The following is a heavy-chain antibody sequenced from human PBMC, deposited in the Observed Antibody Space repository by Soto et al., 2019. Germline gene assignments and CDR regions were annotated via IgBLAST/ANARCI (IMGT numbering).Heavy chain of an antibody. CDR1: GGSISSYY. V-gene: IGHV4-59*01. J-gene: IGHJ4*02. CDR2: IYYSGST. Sequence: SETLSLTCTVSGGSISSYYWSWIRQPPGKGLEWIGYIYYSGSTNYNPSLKSRVTISVDTSKNQFSLKLSSVTAADTAVYYCARGGGSYYYDDWGQGTLVTVSS. CDR3: ARGGGSYYYDD. D-gene: IGHD1-26*01.